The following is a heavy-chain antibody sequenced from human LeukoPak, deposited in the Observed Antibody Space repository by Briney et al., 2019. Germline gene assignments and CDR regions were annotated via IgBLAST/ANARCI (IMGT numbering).Heavy chain of an antibody. V-gene: IGHV4-34*01. D-gene: IGHD3-3*01. Sequence: SETLSLTCAVYGGSFSGYYWSWIRQPPGKGLEWIGEINHSGSTNYNPSLKSRVTISVDTSKNQFSLKLSSVTAADTAVYYCARVHDFWSGRWFDPWGQGTLVTVSS. CDR2: INHSGST. J-gene: IGHJ5*02. CDR1: GGSFSGYY. CDR3: ARVHDFWSGRWFDP.